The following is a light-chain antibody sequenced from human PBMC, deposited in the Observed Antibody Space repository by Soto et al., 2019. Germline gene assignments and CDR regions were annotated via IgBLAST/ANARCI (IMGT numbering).Light chain of an antibody. V-gene: IGLV2-8*01. Sequence: QSVLTQPPSASGSPGQSVTISCTGSSSDIGGYNFVSWYQQYPGKAPKLIIYEVNKRPSGVPDRFSGSKSGSTASLTVSGLQAEDEAEYFCSSYTRASEFRFGGGTKVTVL. J-gene: IGLJ2*01. CDR3: SSYTRASEFR. CDR2: EVN. CDR1: SSDIGGYNF.